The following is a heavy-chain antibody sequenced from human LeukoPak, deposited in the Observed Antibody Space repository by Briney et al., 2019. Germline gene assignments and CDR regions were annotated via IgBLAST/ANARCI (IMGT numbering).Heavy chain of an antibody. Sequence: TSETLSLTCTVSGGSISSYYWSWIRQPPGKGLEWIGYIYYSGSTNYNPSLKSRVTISVDTSKNQFSLKLSSVTAADTAVYYCARGGLRRYFDYWGQGTLVTVSS. J-gene: IGHJ4*02. CDR3: ARGGLRRYFDY. CDR2: IYYSGST. V-gene: IGHV4-59*01. D-gene: IGHD5-12*01. CDR1: GGSISSYY.